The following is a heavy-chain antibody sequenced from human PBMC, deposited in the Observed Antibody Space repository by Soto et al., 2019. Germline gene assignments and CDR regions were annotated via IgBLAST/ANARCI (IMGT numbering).Heavy chain of an antibody. CDR1: GTSISSYY. V-gene: IGHV4-59*01. CDR2: IHYSGTT. Sequence: SETLSLTGTVSGTSISSYYWSWIRQPPGKGLEWSANIHYSGTTNYNHPLASRVTLSVDTSKNHFSLKMTSVTPAERAMYFCARSNSYAIDYWGRGTLVTVSS. J-gene: IGHJ4*02. CDR3: ARSNSYAIDY. D-gene: IGHD2-8*01.